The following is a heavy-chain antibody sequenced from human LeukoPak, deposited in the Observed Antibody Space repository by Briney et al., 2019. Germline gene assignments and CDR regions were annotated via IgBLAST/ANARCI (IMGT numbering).Heavy chain of an antibody. CDR3: ARELTGDDYYYYMDV. J-gene: IGHJ6*03. Sequence: SETLSLTCTVSGGSISSGDYYWSWIRQPPGKGLEWIGYIYYSGSTYYNPSLKSRVTISVDTSKNQFSLKLSSVTAADTAVYYCARELTGDDYYYYMDVWGKGTTVTVSS. D-gene: IGHD7-27*01. CDR1: GGSISSGDYY. V-gene: IGHV4-30-4*08. CDR2: IYYSGST.